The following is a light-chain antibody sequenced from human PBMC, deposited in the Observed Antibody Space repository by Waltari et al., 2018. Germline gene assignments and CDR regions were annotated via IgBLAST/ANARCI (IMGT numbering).Light chain of an antibody. CDR2: DVD. CDR3: SSFTTSKTRV. V-gene: IGLV2-14*03. CDR1: SNDIGAYDF. Sequence: QSALTQPASLSASPGQSITISCTGTSNDIGAYDFVSWHQQHPGKVPKLIIYDVDIRPSGISNRFSGSKSGNTASLTISGLQAEDDSDYYCSSFTTSKTRVFGGGTRVTVL. J-gene: IGLJ2*01.